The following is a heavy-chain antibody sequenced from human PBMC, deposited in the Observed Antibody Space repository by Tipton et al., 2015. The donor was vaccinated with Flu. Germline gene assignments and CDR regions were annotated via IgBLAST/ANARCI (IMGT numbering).Heavy chain of an antibody. Sequence: TLSLTCTVSGGSLSSFYWTWIRQPAGKGLEWIGRLYTAGGTTYNSSLKSRVTISLDTPKNQFSLSLNSVTAADTAVYFCARQRSYYDTSGPRGGGFYLDYWGQGALVTVFS. D-gene: IGHD3-16*01. CDR1: GGSLSSFY. CDR2: LYTAGGT. V-gene: IGHV4-4*07. J-gene: IGHJ4*02. CDR3: ARQRSYYDTSGPRGGGFYLDY.